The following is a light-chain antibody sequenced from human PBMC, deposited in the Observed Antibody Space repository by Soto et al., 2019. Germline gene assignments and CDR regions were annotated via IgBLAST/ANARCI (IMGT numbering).Light chain of an antibody. Sequence: EIVLTQSPDTLSLSPGERATLSCRASQSVYANYLAWYQQKPGQAPRLLIYSGSDRAIGIPDRFRGTGSGTDFTRTISRLEPDDFAVYYCHQYGRSSTFGQGTKLEIK. CDR1: QSVYANY. CDR2: SGS. CDR3: HQYGRSST. V-gene: IGKV3-20*01. J-gene: IGKJ2*01.